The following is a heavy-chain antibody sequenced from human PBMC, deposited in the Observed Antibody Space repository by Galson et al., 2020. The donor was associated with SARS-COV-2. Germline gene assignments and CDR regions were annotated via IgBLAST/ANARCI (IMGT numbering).Heavy chain of an antibody. Sequence: ALVKVSCKASGYTFTSYAMHWVRQAPGQRLEWMGWINAGNGNTKYSQKFQGRVTITRDTSASTAYMELSSLRSEDTAVYYCARGRSIAVTDFDYWGQGTLVTVSS. D-gene: IGHD6-6*01. CDR2: INAGNGNT. J-gene: IGHJ4*02. V-gene: IGHV1-3*01. CDR3: ARGRSIAVTDFDY. CDR1: GYTFTSYA.